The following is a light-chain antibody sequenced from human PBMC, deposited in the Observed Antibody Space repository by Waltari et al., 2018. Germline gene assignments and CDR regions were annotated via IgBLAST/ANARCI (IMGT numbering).Light chain of an antibody. J-gene: IGLJ2*01. CDR2: DTS. CDR3: LLSYSGARPGV. CDR1: TGAVTSGHY. V-gene: IGLV7-46*01. Sequence: QAVVTQEPSLTVSPGGTVTLTCGSSTGAVTSGHYPYWFQQKPGQAPRTLTYDTSNKHSWTPSRFSGSLLGGKAALTLSGAQPEDEAEYDCLLSYSGARPGVFGGGTKLTVL.